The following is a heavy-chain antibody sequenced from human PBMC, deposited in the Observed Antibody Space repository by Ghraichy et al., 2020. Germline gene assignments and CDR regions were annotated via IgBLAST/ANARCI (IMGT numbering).Heavy chain of an antibody. Sequence: GGSLRLSCAASGFTFSSYSMNWVRQAPGKGLEWVSSISSSSSYIYYADSVKGRFTISRDNAKNSLYLQMNSLRAEDTAVYYCARDRLMDGGNNDAFDIWGQGTMVTVSS. CDR2: ISSSSSYI. V-gene: IGHV3-21*01. CDR1: GFTFSSYS. J-gene: IGHJ3*02. CDR3: ARDRLMDGGNNDAFDI. D-gene: IGHD4-23*01.